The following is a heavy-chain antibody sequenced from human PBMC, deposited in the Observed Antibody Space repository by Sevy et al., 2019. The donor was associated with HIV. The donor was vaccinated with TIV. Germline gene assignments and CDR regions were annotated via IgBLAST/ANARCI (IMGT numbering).Heavy chain of an antibody. CDR3: ARGGGNGWYYFDY. V-gene: IGHV1-69*13. CDR1: GGTFSSYG. CDR2: IIPILGTV. D-gene: IGHD6-19*01. Sequence: ASVKVSCKDSGGTFSSYGISWVRQAPGQGLEWMGGIIPILGTVNYAQKFQGRVTITADESTKTAYMELSSLRSEDTAVYYCARGGGNGWYYFDYWGQETLVTVSS. J-gene: IGHJ4*02.